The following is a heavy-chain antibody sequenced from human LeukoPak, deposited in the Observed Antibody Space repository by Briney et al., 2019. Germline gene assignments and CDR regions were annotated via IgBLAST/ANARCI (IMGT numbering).Heavy chain of an antibody. V-gene: IGHV1-8*03. Sequence: ASVKVSCKASGYTFTSYDINWVRQATGQGLEWMGWMNPNSGNTGYAQKFQGRVTITRNTSISTAYMELSSLRSEDTAVYYCASGLHYGGNSVYDALDIWGQGTMVTVSS. D-gene: IGHD4-23*01. CDR1: GYTFTSYD. J-gene: IGHJ3*02. CDR2: MNPNSGNT. CDR3: ASGLHYGGNSVYDALDI.